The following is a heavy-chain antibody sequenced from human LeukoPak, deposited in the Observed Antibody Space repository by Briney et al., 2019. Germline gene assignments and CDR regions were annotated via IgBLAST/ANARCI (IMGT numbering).Heavy chain of an antibody. V-gene: IGHV4-34*01. J-gene: IGHJ1*01. CDR2: INHSGST. Sequence: KGXXXXXXINHSGSTNYNPSLKSRVTISVDTSKNQFSLKLSSVTAADTAVYYCATTHCSGGSCYSGKYFQHWGQGTLVTVSS. D-gene: IGHD2-15*01. CDR3: ATTHCSGGSCYSGKYFQH.